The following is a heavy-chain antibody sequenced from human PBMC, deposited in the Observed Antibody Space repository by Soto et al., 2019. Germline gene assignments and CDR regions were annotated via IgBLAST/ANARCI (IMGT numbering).Heavy chain of an antibody. D-gene: IGHD1-26*01. Sequence: GGSLRLSCAASGFTFSHFDINWVRQAPSKGLEWVALISGDGNTKGYGDYVKGRFSISRDNSGNTVYLQMNGLRPEDTALYYCARRGIEAANTGPGQDYFDFWGQGTLVTVSS. J-gene: IGHJ4*02. CDR3: ARRGIEAANTGPGQDYFDF. CDR1: GFTFSHFD. CDR2: ISGDGNTK. V-gene: IGHV3-30*03.